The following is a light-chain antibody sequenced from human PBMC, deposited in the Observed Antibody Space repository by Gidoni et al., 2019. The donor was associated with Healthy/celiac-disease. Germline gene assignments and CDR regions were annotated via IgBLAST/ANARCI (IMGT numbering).Light chain of an antibody. Sequence: QSALTQPAPVSGSPGQSITISCTGTSSDVGSYNLVSWYQQHPGKAPKLMIYEGSKRSSGVSNRFSGSKSGNTASLTISGLQAEDEADYYCCSYAGSGTLVFGGGTKLTVL. CDR2: EGS. CDR1: SSDVGSYNL. CDR3: CSYAGSGTLV. V-gene: IGLV2-23*03. J-gene: IGLJ2*01.